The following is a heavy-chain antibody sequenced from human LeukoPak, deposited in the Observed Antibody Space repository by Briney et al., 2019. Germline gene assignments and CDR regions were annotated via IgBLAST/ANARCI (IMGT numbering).Heavy chain of an antibody. CDR1: GFIFSTYC. Sequence: PGGSLRLSCAASGFIFSTYCMHWVRQAPGKGLVWVSRINSDGSSTNYADSVKGRFIISRDNAKNTLYLQMNSLSADDTAVYYCARARLMNWFDPWGLGTLVIVSS. J-gene: IGHJ5*02. D-gene: IGHD2-8*01. CDR2: INSDGSST. CDR3: ARARLMNWFDP. V-gene: IGHV3-74*01.